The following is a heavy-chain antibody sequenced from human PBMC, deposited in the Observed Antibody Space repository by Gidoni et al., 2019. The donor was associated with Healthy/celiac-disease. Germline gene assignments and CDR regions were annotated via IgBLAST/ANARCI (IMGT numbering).Heavy chain of an antibody. CDR3: ARADSSSPGDYYYGMDV. Sequence: QVQLVQSGAEGKKPGSSVEVSCKASGVVFCSYAISWVRQAPGQGLEWMGGIIPIFGTANYAQKFQGRGTITADESTSTAYMELSSLRSEDTAVYYCARADSSSPGDYYYGMDVWGQGTTVTVSS. V-gene: IGHV1-69*01. D-gene: IGHD6-13*01. CDR1: GVVFCSYA. J-gene: IGHJ6*02. CDR2: IIPIFGTA.